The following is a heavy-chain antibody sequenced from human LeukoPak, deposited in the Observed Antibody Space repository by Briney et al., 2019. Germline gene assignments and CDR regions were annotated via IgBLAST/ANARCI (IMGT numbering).Heavy chain of an antibody. Sequence: PGGSLRLSCAASGFTFSSYAMSWVRQAPGKGLEWVSAISGSGGNTYYADSVKGRFTISRDNSKNTLYLQMNSLRAEDTAVYYCAKGRGSCYFNWFDPWGQGTLVTVSS. CDR2: ISGSGGNT. CDR1: GFTFSSYA. CDR3: AKGRGSCYFNWFDP. V-gene: IGHV3-23*01. J-gene: IGHJ5*02. D-gene: IGHD2-15*01.